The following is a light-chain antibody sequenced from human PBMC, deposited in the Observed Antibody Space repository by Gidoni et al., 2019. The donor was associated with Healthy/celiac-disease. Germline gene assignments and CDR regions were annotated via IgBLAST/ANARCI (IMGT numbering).Light chain of an antibody. CDR1: QSISSH. CDR2: AAS. CDR3: QQSYSALWT. Sequence: DIQMTKPPSSLSASVGDRVTITCRASQSISSHLNWYQQKPGKAPKLLFYAASSLQSGVPSNFSGSGSGTDFTLTISSLQPEDFATYYCQQSYSALWTFGQGTKVEVK. J-gene: IGKJ1*01. V-gene: IGKV1-39*01.